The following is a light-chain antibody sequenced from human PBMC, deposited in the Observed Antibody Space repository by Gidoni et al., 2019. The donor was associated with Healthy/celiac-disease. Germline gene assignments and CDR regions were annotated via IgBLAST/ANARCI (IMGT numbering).Light chain of an antibody. CDR2: DAS. J-gene: IGKJ3*01. CDR3: QQRSN. Sequence: EIVLTQSPAPLSLSPGERATLPCSASQSVSSYLAWYQQKPGQAPRLLIYDASNRATGIPARFSGSGSGTDFTLTISSLEPEDFAVYYCQQRSNFGPGTKVDIK. CDR1: QSVSSY. V-gene: IGKV3-11*01.